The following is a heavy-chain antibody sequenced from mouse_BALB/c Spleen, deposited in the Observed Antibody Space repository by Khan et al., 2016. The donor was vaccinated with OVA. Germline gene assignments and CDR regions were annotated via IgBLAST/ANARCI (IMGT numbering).Heavy chain of an antibody. Sequence: EVQLQQSGPGLVKPSQSLSLTCTVTGYSITSDYAWNWIRQFPGNKLEWMGYISYSGRTSYNPSLKSRISITRETSKNQFLLQLNSVTTEDIATYYCARSVTITTVVATDFDYWGQGTTLTVSA. CDR2: ISYSGRT. J-gene: IGHJ2*01. CDR3: ARSVTITTVVATDFDY. D-gene: IGHD1-1*01. CDR1: GYSITSDYA. V-gene: IGHV3-2*02.